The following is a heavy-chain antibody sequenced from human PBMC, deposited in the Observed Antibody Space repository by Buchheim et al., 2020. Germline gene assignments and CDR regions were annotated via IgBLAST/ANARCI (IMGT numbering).Heavy chain of an antibody. CDR3: AGVIKMATIDAFDI. J-gene: IGHJ3*02. CDR1: GGSISSYY. CDR2: IYYSGST. V-gene: IGHV4-59*01. D-gene: IGHD5-24*01. Sequence: QVQLQESGPGLVKSSETLSLTCTVSGGSISSYYWSWIRQPPGKGLEWIGHIYYSGSTNYNPSLKSRVTISVDTSKNQFSLKQGSVTAADTAVYYCAGVIKMATIDAFDIWGQGT.